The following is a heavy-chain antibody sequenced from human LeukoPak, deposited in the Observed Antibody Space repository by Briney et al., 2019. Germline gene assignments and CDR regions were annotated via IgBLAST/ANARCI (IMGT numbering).Heavy chain of an antibody. J-gene: IGHJ4*02. CDR2: ISYDGKNE. CDR1: GFTFSSYG. D-gene: IGHD5-24*01. CDR3: AKQMAVDYFDY. V-gene: IGHV3-30*18. Sequence: PGRSLRLSCAASGFTFSSYGMHWVRQAPGKGLEWVAVISYDGKNEYYTDSVKGRFTISRDNAKNTLYLQMNSLRAEDTAVYYCAKQMAVDYFDYWGQGTLVTVS.